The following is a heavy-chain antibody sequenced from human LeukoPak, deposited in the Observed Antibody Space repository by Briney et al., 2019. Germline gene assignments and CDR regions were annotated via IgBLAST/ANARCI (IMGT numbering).Heavy chain of an antibody. CDR1: EFTSSDYW. J-gene: IGHJ6*02. D-gene: IGHD2/OR15-2a*01. CDR2: IKQGGSEK. Sequence: GGSLRLSCSASEFTSSDYWMSWVRQAPGKGLEWVANIKQGGSEKHYVDSVKGRFTISRDNAKNSLYLQMNSLRAEDMAVYYCARENRGRGGMDVWGQGTTVTVSS. CDR3: ARENRGRGGMDV. V-gene: IGHV3-7*04.